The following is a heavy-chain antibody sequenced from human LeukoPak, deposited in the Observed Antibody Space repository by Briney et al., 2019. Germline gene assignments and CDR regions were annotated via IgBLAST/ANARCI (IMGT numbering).Heavy chain of an antibody. CDR3: ASYGDYGSFDY. CDR2: ISSSSSTI. V-gene: IGHV3-48*04. Sequence: GGSLRLSCAASGFTFSSYWMSWVRQAPGKGLEWVSYISSSSSTIYYADSVKGRFTISRDNAKNSLYLQMNSLRAEDTAVYYCASYGDYGSFDYWGQGTLVTVSS. CDR1: GFTFSSYW. D-gene: IGHD4-17*01. J-gene: IGHJ4*02.